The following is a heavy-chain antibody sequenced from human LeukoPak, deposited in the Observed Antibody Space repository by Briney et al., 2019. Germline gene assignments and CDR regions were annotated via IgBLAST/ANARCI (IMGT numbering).Heavy chain of an antibody. Sequence: GGSLRLSCAASGFTFSSSEMNWVRQAPGKGLEWVSYISSSGGTIYYADSVKGRFTISRDNAKNSLYLQMNSLRAEDTAVYYCARSYDILTGSADAFDIWGQGTMVTVSS. J-gene: IGHJ3*02. CDR2: ISSSGGTI. V-gene: IGHV3-48*03. CDR3: ARSYDILTGSADAFDI. D-gene: IGHD3-9*01. CDR1: GFTFSSSE.